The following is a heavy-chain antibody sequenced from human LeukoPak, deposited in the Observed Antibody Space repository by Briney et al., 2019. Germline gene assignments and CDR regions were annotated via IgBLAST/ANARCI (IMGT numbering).Heavy chain of an antibody. J-gene: IGHJ3*02. V-gene: IGHV4-4*07. CDR2: IYTSGST. CDR1: GGSISDYY. Sequence: SETLSLTCTVSGGSISDYYWSWIRQPAGKGLEWIGRIYTSGSTNYNPSLKSRVTMSVDTSKNQFSLKLSSVTAADTAVYYCARGDFWSGYRAFDIWGHGTMVTVSS. CDR3: ARGDFWSGYRAFDI. D-gene: IGHD3-3*01.